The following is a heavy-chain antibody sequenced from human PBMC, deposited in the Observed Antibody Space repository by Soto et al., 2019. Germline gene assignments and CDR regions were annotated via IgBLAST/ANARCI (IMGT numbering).Heavy chain of an antibody. Sequence: QVQLVESGGGVVQPGKSLRLSCAGSGFTFSSYGMDWVRQAPGKGLEWVAGISYDGSNKYYADSVKGRFTISRDNSKNTLYLKMSSLRADDTAVYYCAKDRMGAGVRGYFDYWGQGTLVTVSS. D-gene: IGHD3-10*01. CDR3: AKDRMGAGVRGYFDY. V-gene: IGHV3-30*18. CDR2: ISYDGSNK. CDR1: GFTFSSYG. J-gene: IGHJ4*02.